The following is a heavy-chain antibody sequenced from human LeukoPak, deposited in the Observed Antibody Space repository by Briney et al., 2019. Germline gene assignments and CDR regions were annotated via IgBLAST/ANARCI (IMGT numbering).Heavy chain of an antibody. V-gene: IGHV3-7*01. CDR2: IKQDGSEK. CDR3: ARVADYDDSSSYYNRNWFDP. D-gene: IGHD3-22*01. J-gene: IGHJ5*02. Sequence: PSETLSLTCTVSGGSISSYYWSWVRQAPGKGLEWVANIKQDGSEKYYVDSVKGRFTISRDNAKNSLYLQMNSLRAEDTAVYYCARVADYDDSSSYYNRNWFDPWGQGTLVTVSS. CDR1: GGSISSYY.